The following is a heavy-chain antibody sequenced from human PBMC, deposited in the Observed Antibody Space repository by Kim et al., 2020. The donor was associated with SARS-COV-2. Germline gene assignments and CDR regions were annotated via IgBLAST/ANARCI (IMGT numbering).Heavy chain of an antibody. V-gene: IGHV4-59*13. CDR1: GGSISSYY. Sequence: SETLSLTCTVSGGSISSYYWSWIRQPPGKGLEWIGYIYYSGSTNYNPSLKSRVTISIDTSKNQFSLKLSSVTAADTAVYYCARGSGITIFGVVMIRAFDIWGQGTMVTVSS. CDR2: IYYSGST. J-gene: IGHJ3*02. D-gene: IGHD3-3*01. CDR3: ARGSGITIFGVVMIRAFDI.